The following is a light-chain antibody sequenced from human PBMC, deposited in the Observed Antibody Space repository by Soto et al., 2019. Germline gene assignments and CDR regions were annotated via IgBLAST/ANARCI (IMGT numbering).Light chain of an antibody. CDR2: EVT. CDR1: SGDVGGYYY. CDR3: MSYVGSNIFV. J-gene: IGLJ7*01. Sequence: QSVLTQPPSASGSPGQSVTISCTGTSGDVGGYYYVSWYQHHPGKVPKLIIYEVTKRPSGVPDRFSGSKSGNTASLTVSGLQAEDEADYYCMSYVGSNIFVFGTGTQLTVL. V-gene: IGLV2-8*01.